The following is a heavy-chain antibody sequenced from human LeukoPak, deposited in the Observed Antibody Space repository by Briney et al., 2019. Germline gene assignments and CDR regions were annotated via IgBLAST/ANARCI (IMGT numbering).Heavy chain of an antibody. CDR3: AKAPSCPSCYIGSGWFDP. J-gene: IGHJ5*02. CDR1: GFTFSTYA. Sequence: PGGSLRLSCAASGFTFSTYAMNWVRQAPGKGLESVSGIASEGAGTYYAASVKGRFTVSRDNSKNTLYLQMNSLRADDTAIYYCAKAPSCPSCYIGSGWFDPWGQGTLVTVSS. CDR2: IASEGAGT. D-gene: IGHD2-2*02. V-gene: IGHV3-23*01.